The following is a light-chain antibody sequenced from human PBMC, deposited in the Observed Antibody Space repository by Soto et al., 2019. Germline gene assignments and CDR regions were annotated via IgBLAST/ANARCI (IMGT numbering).Light chain of an antibody. V-gene: IGKV1-33*01. CDR1: QNINNY. Sequence: DIRMTQSPSSLSASVGDIFTITCQASQNINNYLNRYQQKPGRAPKLLIYDASNLEAGVPSRFRGSGSGTDFTFTISRLQPEDIATYYCQQYENLPTFGQGTRLEIK. J-gene: IGKJ5*01. CDR3: QQYENLPT. CDR2: DAS.